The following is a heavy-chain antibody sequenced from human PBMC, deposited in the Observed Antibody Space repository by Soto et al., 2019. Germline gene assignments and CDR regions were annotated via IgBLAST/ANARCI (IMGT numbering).Heavy chain of an antibody. Sequence: QVQLQESGPGLVKPSETLSLSCTVSGASISSHYWAWIRQPPGKGLEWIGYIHHSGTTNYKPSLKSRVTMSVDMSKSQFSLNLSSVTAADTAVYYCARERRTCSGDGCYGDFDYWGRGTPVIVTS. CDR3: ARERRTCSGDGCYGDFDY. V-gene: IGHV4-59*11. D-gene: IGHD2-15*01. J-gene: IGHJ4*02. CDR2: IHHSGTT. CDR1: GASISSHY.